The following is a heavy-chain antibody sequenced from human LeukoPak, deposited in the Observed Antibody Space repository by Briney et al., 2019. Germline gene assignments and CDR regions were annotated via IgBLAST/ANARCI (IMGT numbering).Heavy chain of an antibody. Sequence: GESLKISCKGSGYSFTSYWIGWGRPMPGKGVEWMGIIYPGDSDTRYSPSFQGQVTISADKSISTAYLQWSSLKASDTAMYYCARLGIAVAGTRGYYYYGMDVWGQGTTVTVS. CDR2: IYPGDSDT. CDR1: GYSFTSYW. J-gene: IGHJ6*02. CDR3: ARLGIAVAGTRGYYYYGMDV. D-gene: IGHD6-19*01. V-gene: IGHV5-51*01.